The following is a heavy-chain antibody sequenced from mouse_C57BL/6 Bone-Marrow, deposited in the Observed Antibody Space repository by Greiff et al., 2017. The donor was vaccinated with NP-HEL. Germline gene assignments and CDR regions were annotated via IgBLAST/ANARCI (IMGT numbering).Heavy chain of an antibody. V-gene: IGHV1-15*01. D-gene: IGHD1-1*01. CDR1: GYTFTDYE. CDR2: IDPETGGT. J-gene: IGHJ3*01. Sequence: VKLVESGAELVRPGASVTLSCKASGYTFTDYEMHWVKQTPVHGLEWIGAIDPETGGTAYNQKFKGKAILTADKSSSTAYMELRSLTSEDSAVYYCTQLRSSRRDWFAYWGQGTLVTVSA. CDR3: TQLRSSRRDWFAY.